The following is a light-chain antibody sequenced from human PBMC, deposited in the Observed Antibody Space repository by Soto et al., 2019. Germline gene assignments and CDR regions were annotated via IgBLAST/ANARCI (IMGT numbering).Light chain of an antibody. J-gene: IGKJ4*01. V-gene: IGKV3-15*01. CDR1: QSISDT. CDR2: GAS. CDR3: QQSYSTPLT. Sequence: EIVMTQSPATLSVSPGGRATLSCRASQSISDTLAWYQQKPGQAPRLLIYGASTRAPGFPARFSGSGSGTDFTLTISSLQPEDFATYYCQQSYSTPLTFGGGTKVDI.